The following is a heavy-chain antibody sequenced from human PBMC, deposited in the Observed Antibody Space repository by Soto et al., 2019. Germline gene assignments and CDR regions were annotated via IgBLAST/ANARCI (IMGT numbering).Heavy chain of an antibody. V-gene: IGHV3-7*03. J-gene: IGHJ4*02. CDR1: GFTFSSYW. CDR2: IKEDGSGK. CDR3: VRVGRLGGY. Sequence: EVQLAESGGGLVQPGGSLRLSCTASGFTFSSYWMSWVRQAPGKGLVWVANIKEDGSGKYYVDSVKGRFSISRDNAMNSLYLQMNSLRVEDTAVYYCVRVGRLGGYWCQGALVTVSS. D-gene: IGHD3-16*01.